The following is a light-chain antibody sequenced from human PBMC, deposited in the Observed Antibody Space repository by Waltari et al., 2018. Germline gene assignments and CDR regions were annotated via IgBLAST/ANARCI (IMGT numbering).Light chain of an antibody. Sequence: SYVLTQPSSESVAPGPTAHLTCLGNHIGRKRVHWFRQKAGQAPVLVIYDDSDRHSWIPDRFSGSNSGDTATLTISRVEAGDEAAYFCRVWDTRRDHPVFGGGTKLTVL. CDR2: DDS. CDR1: HIGRKR. CDR3: RVWDTRRDHPV. V-gene: IGLV3-21*02. J-gene: IGLJ3*02.